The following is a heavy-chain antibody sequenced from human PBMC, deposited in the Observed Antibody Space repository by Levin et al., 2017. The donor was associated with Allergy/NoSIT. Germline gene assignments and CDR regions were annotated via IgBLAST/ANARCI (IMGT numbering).Heavy chain of an antibody. J-gene: IGHJ4*02. CDR3: ARDVRGSWSFDN. CDR1: GFTFSTYG. D-gene: IGHD1-26*01. V-gene: IGHV3-30*04. CDR2: ISDDARKK. Sequence: GESLKISCAASGFTFSTYGLHWVRQAPGKGLEWVAVISDDARKKYYGDSVKGRFTISRDYSKNTLYLQMNSLTSEDTAVYHCARDVRGSWSFDNWGQGTLVIVSS.